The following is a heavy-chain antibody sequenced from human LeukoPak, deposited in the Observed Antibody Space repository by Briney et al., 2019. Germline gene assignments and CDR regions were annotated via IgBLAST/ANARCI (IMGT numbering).Heavy chain of an antibody. Sequence: GGPLRLSCVASGFTFRSYAMSWVRQAPGKGLEWVSAISGSGTNTYYADAVKGRFTISRDNSKNTLYLQMNNLRAEDTAVYYCATPRGTVATGAVYWGQGTLVTVSS. V-gene: IGHV3-23*01. CDR2: ISGSGTNT. D-gene: IGHD4-23*01. CDR3: ATPRGTVATGAVY. CDR1: GFTFRSYA. J-gene: IGHJ4*02.